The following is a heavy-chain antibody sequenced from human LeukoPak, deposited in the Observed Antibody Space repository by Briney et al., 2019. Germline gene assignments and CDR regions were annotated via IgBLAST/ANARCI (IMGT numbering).Heavy chain of an antibody. CDR2: IYYSGST. Sequence: SETLSLTCTVSGGSISSSSYYWGWIRQPPGKGLEWIGSIYYSGSTYYNPSLKSRVTISVDTSKNQFSLKLSSVTAADTAVYYCARYDWNYPLAFDIWGQGTMVTVSS. J-gene: IGHJ3*02. CDR1: GGSISSSSYY. CDR3: ARYDWNYPLAFDI. D-gene: IGHD1-7*01. V-gene: IGHV4-39*01.